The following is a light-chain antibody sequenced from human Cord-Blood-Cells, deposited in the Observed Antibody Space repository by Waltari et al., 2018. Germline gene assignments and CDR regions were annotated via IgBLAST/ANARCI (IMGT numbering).Light chain of an antibody. CDR2: AAS. CDR3: QQSYRTPLT. CDR1: QSISSS. Sequence: DFQMTQSPSSLSASVGDRVTIPCRASQSISSSLNWYQQKPGKAPKLRIYAASSLQSGVPSRFSGSGSGTDFTLTISSLQPEDFATYCCQQSYRTPLTFGGGTKVEIK. V-gene: IGKV1-39*01. J-gene: IGKJ4*01.